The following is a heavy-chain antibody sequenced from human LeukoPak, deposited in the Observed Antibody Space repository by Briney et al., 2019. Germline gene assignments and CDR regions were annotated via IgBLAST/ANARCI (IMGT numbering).Heavy chain of an antibody. Sequence: RASVKVSCKASGGTFSSYAISWVRQAPGQGLEWMGTINPSGGSTSYAQKFQGRVTMTRDMSTSTVYMELSSLRSEDTAVYYCARDQRAPVTIFGVAANWFDPWGQGTLVTVSS. CDR1: GGTFSSYA. CDR2: INPSGGST. D-gene: IGHD3-3*01. V-gene: IGHV1-46*01. CDR3: ARDQRAPVTIFGVAANWFDP. J-gene: IGHJ5*02.